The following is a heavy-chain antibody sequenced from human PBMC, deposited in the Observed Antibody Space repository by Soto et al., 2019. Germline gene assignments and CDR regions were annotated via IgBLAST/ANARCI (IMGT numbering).Heavy chain of an antibody. Sequence: QLQLQESASGLVKPSQTLSIPCAVSGGSISSGGYSWSCIRQPPGKGLEWIGYMYHSRSTYYNPSLQSRVTIARDRSKNQFSLKLSSVTAADTAVYYCARPPDYWCQGIPVTVSS. CDR3: ARPPDY. J-gene: IGHJ4*02. CDR2: MYHSRST. CDR1: GGSISSGGYS. V-gene: IGHV4-30-2*01.